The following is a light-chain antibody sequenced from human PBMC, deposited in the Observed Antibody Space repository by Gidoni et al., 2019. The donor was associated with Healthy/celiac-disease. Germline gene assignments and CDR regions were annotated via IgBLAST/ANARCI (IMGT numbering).Light chain of an antibody. V-gene: IGKV3-20*01. J-gene: IGKJ2*01. CDR2: GAS. Sequence: EIVLTQSPGTLSLSPGERATLSCRASQSVSSSYLAWYQQKPGQAPRLLIYGASSRATGIPDRFSGSGSGTDVTLTISRLDPEDFAVYYCQQYGSSPKYTFGQGTKLEIK. CDR3: QQYGSSPKYT. CDR1: QSVSSSY.